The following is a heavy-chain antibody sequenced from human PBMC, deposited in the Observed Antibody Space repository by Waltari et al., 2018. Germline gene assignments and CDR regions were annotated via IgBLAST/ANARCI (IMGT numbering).Heavy chain of an antibody. CDR1: GFTLSGYE. CDR3: AKGPAARTNWFDP. J-gene: IGHJ5*02. D-gene: IGHD2-2*01. Sequence: EVQLLESGGGLVQPGGSLRLSCAASGFTLSGYEMSWVRQAPGKGLEWVSVIGSSGRNTYYADSVKGRFTISRDDSKNTLYLQMNSLRAEDTAVYYCAKGPAARTNWFDPWGQGTLVTVSS. V-gene: IGHV3-23*01. CDR2: IGSSGRNT.